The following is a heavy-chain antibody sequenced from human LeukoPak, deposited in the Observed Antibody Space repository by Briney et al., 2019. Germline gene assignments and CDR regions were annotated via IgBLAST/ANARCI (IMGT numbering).Heavy chain of an antibody. Sequence: PAETLSLTCAVSGGSISSGNWWSWVRQPPGKGLEWIGLILRSLSVNYNPSLKSRDTMSVDTSKNLFSLGLSSVTAADTAMYCCVRNGDYSGDYWGQGTLVTVS. D-gene: IGHD3-22*01. V-gene: IGHV4-4*01. CDR2: ILRSLSV. CDR1: GGSISSGNW. CDR3: VRNGDYSGDY. J-gene: IGHJ4*02.